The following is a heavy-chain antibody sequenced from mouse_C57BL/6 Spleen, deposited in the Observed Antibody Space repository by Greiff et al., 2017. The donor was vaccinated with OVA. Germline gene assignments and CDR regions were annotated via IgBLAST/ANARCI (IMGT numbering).Heavy chain of an antibody. CDR1: GYTFTDYY. CDR3: ANENYYGSSGGAMDY. D-gene: IGHD1-1*01. V-gene: IGHV1-19*01. CDR2: INPYNGGT. Sequence: VQLQQSGPVLVKPGASVKMSCKASGYTFTDYYMNWVKQSHGKSLEWIGVINPYNGGTSYNQKFKGKATLTVDKSSSTAYMELNSLTSEDSAVYYCANENYYGSSGGAMDYWGQGTSVTVSS. J-gene: IGHJ4*01.